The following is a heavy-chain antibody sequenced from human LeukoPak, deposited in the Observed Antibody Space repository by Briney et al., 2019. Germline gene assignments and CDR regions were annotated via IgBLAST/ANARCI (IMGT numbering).Heavy chain of an antibody. CDR3: AXGVGYCSGGSCQQFDY. V-gene: IGHV3-23*01. CDR1: GFTFSSYW. Sequence: GGSLRLSCAASGFTFSSYWMSWVRQAPGKGLEWVSAISGSGVSTYYADSVKGRFTISRDNSKNTLYLQMNSLRAEDTAVYYCAXGVGYCSGGSCQQFDYWGQGTLVTVSS. CDR2: ISGSGVST. D-gene: IGHD2-15*01. J-gene: IGHJ4*02.